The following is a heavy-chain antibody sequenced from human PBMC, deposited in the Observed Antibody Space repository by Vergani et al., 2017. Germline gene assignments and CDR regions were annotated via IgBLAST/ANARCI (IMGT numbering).Heavy chain of an antibody. CDR2: IIPIFGTA. D-gene: IGHD6-6*01. CDR1: GGTFSSYA. J-gene: IGHJ4*02. CDR3: ARDGPSIAARPGFFDY. V-gene: IGHV1-69*14. Sequence: QVQLVQSGAEVKKPGSSVKVSCKASGGTFSSYAISWVRQAPGQGLEWMGGIIPIFGTANYAQKFQGRVKITADKSTSTAYMELSSLRSEDTAVYYCARDGPSIAARPGFFDYWGQGTLVTVSS.